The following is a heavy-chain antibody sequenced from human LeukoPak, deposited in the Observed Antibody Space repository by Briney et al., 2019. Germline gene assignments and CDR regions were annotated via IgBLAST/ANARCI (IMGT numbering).Heavy chain of an antibody. CDR3: ARDGGDSAFDI. CDR1: GFTVSSNY. CDR2: IYSGGSI. J-gene: IGHJ3*02. D-gene: IGHD2-21*02. V-gene: IGHV3-66*01. Sequence: GGSLRLSCAASGFTVSSNYMHWVRQAPGKGLEWVSVIYSGGSIYRADSVKGRFTVSRDNSKNTLYLQMNSLRAEDTAVYYCARDGGDSAFDIWGQGTMVTVSS.